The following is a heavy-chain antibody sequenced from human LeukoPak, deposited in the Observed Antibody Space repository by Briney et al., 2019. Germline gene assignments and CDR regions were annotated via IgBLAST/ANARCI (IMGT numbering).Heavy chain of an antibody. V-gene: IGHV4-38-2*01. CDR1: GYSISSGYY. D-gene: IGHD3-22*01. CDR3: AKTALGYYYDSSGTSLDY. Sequence: SETLSLTCAVSGYSISSGYYWGWIRQPPGKGLEWIGSIYHSGSTYYNPSLKSRVTISVDTSKNQFSLKLSSVTAADTAVYYCAKTALGYYYDSSGTSLDYWGQGTLVTVSS. J-gene: IGHJ4*02. CDR2: IYHSGST.